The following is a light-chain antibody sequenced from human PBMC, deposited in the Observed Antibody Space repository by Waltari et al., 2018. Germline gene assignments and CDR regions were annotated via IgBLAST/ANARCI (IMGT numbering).Light chain of an antibody. CDR2: DVY. V-gene: IGLV2-14*03. CDR3: SSYTDDTTLDVI. J-gene: IGLJ2*01. CDR1: TSDVGSYHY. Sequence: QSALTQPTSVSGSPGQTITIPCTGTTSDVGSYHYVSWYQRHPGKAPKLIIYDVYIRPSGVSSCFSGSKSGNTASLTISGLQAEDEGDYYCSSYTDDTTLDVIFGGGTKLTVL.